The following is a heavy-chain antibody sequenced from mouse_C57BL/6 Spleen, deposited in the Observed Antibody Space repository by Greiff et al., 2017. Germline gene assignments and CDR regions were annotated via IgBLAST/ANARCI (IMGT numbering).Heavy chain of an antibody. CDR1: GYTFTSYW. CDR2: IYPSDSDT. J-gene: IGHJ2*01. V-gene: IGHV1-61*01. CDR3: ARRYITTVVATAPMYYFDY. D-gene: IGHD1-1*01. Sequence: VKLQQPGAELVRPGSSVKLSCKASGYTFTSYWMDWVKQRPGQGLEWIGYIYPSDSDTHYNQKFKDKATLTVDISSITAYMQVSSLTSEDSAVYYCARRYITTVVATAPMYYFDYWGQGTTLTVTS.